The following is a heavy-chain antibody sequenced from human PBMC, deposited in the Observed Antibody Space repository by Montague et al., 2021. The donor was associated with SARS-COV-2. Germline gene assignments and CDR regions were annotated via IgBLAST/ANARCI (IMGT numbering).Heavy chain of an antibody. CDR2: IYFTGXT. CDR3: ARWGLNNAFDI. D-gene: IGHD1/OR15-1a*01. Sequence: SETLSLTCSVSGDSISRSHYFWAWIRQPPVMGLEWIGSIYFTGXTXYXXSLKSRVTISIDTSKNHFSLRLSSVTAADSAVFYCARWGLNNAFDIWGLGTMITISS. V-gene: IGHV4-39*02. J-gene: IGHJ3*02. CDR1: GDSISRSHYF.